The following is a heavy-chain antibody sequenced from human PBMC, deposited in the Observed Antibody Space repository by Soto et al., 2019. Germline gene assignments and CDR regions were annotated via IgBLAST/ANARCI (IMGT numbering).Heavy chain of an antibody. CDR2: FSYDGSNK. J-gene: IGHJ6*02. CDR1: GFTFSSFG. CDR3: ARDYTGMVNDYNDFYGMDV. V-gene: IGHV3-30*03. D-gene: IGHD5-18*01. Sequence: QVQLVESGGGVVQPGRSLRLSCAASGFTFSSFGMHWVRQAPGKGLEWVAVFSYDGSNKHYADSVRGRFTVSRDISKNTLHLQMDSLRAEDTAVYYCARDYTGMVNDYNDFYGMDVWGQGTTVTVSS.